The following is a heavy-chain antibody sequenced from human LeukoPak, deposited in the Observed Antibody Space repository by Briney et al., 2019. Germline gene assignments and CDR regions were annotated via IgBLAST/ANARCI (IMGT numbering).Heavy chain of an antibody. D-gene: IGHD6-19*01. CDR3: ARPVRCSATTCTGPFDY. CDR1: GESFRGYY. CDR2: IDHIGRT. J-gene: IGHJ4*02. V-gene: IGHV4-34*01. Sequence: SETLSLTCAVYGESFRGYYWTWIRQTPGKGLEWIGEIDHIGRTTYNPSLKSRVTISVDTSKNQFSLRLTSVTASDTAVYYCARPVRCSATTCTGPFDYWGQGTPVTVSS.